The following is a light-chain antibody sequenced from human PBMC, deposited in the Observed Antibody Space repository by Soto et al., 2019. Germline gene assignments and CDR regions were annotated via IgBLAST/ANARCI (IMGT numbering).Light chain of an antibody. J-gene: IGLJ2*01. Sequence: QSVLTQPPSVSAAPGQKVTISCSRSSSNIGNNYVSWYQQLPGTAPKLLIYDNNKRPSGIPDRFSGSKSGTSATLGSTGLQTGDEADYYCGTWDSSLSVVVFGGGTKLTVL. V-gene: IGLV1-51*01. CDR2: DNN. CDR1: SSNIGNNY. CDR3: GTWDSSLSVVV.